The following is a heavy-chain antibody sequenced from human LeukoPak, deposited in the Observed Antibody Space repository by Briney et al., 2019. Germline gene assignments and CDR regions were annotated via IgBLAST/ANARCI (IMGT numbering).Heavy chain of an antibody. Sequence: PGGSLRHSCAASGFTFSNYAMSWVRQAPGKGLEWVSLISGITTNTYYADSVKGRFTISRDNSKNTLDLQMNSLRAEDTAGYYCAKHLLVGGTRGAYAFDIWGRGTMVTVSS. D-gene: IGHD1-26*01. CDR1: GFTFSNYA. CDR3: AKHLLVGGTRGAYAFDI. J-gene: IGHJ3*02. CDR2: ISGITTNT. V-gene: IGHV3-23*01.